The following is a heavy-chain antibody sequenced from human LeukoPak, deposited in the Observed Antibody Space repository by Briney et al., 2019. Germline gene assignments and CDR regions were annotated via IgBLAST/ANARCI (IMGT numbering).Heavy chain of an antibody. J-gene: IGHJ3*02. CDR1: GFTFSSYA. CDR2: ISGSGGST. CDR3: AKDLLYYDILTGYYHDAFDI. D-gene: IGHD3-9*01. V-gene: IGHV3-23*01. Sequence: GGSLKLSCAASGFTFSSYAMSWVRQAPGKGLEWVLAISGSGGSTYYADSVKGRFTISRDNSKNTLYLQMNSLRAEDTAVYYCAKDLLYYDILTGYYHDAFDIWGQGTMVTVSS.